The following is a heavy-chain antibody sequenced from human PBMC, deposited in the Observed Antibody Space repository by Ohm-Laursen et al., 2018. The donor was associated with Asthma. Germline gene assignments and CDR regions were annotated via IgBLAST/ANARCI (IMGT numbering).Heavy chain of an antibody. CDR1: GGTLGTSV. J-gene: IGHJ4*02. Sequence: AASVKVSCKPLGGTLGTSVIGWVRQAPGQGLEWLGGINSVFGTSTYAQKFHDRFTITADESTGTVYMTLSSLTSEDTAVYYCARKAGSCITSNCYSLDFWGQGTLVTVSS. V-gene: IGHV1-69*13. CDR3: ARKAGSCITSNCYSLDF. D-gene: IGHD2-15*01. CDR2: INSVFGTS.